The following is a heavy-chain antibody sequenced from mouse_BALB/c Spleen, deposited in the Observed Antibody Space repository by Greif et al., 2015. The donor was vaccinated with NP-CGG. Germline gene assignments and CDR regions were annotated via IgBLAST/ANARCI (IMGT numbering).Heavy chain of an antibody. Sequence: EVKVEESGPGLVKPSQSLSLTCTVTGYSITSDYAWNWIRQFPGSKLEWMGYISYSGSTSYNPSLKSRISITRGTSKNQFFLQLNSVTTEDTATYYCARGYDYDDYFDYWGQGTTLTVSS. J-gene: IGHJ2*01. CDR1: GYSITSDYA. D-gene: IGHD2-4*01. CDR3: ARGYDYDDYFDY. CDR2: ISYSGST. V-gene: IGHV3-2*02.